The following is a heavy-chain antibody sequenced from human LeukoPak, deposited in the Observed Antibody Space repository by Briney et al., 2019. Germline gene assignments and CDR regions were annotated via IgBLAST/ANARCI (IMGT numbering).Heavy chain of an antibody. J-gene: IGHJ4*02. CDR3: ARVGYCSGGDCYSRGAPIDY. CDR1: GGSISSSSYS. V-gene: IGHV4-39*07. CDR2: INHSGST. Sequence: TPSETLSLTCTVSGGSISSSSYSWGWIRQPPGKGLEWIGDINHSGSTNFNPSLKSRVAISVDPSKNQFSLKVNSVTAADTAVYFCARVGYCSGGDCYSRGAPIDYWGQGTLVTVSS. D-gene: IGHD2-15*01.